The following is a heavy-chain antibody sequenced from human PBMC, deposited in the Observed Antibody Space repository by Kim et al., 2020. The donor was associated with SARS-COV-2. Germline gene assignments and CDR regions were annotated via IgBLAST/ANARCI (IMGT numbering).Heavy chain of an antibody. Sequence: ASVKVSCKASGYTFTSYYMHWVRQAPGQGLEWMGIINPSGGSTSYAQKFQGRVTMTRDTSTSTVYMELSSLRSEDTAVYYCPYFGRKSPHSMDAFDIWGQGTMVTVSS. D-gene: IGHD2-21*01. CDR2: INPSGGST. CDR1: GYTFTSYY. CDR3: PYFGRKSPHSMDAFDI. V-gene: IGHV1-46*01. J-gene: IGHJ3*02.